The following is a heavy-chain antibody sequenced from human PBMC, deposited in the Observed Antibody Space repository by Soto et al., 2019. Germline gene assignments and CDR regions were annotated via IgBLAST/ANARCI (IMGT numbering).Heavy chain of an antibody. D-gene: IGHD2-21*02. CDR3: LQTFGSGDSVSWYFDG. CDR1: PFSFFTIGEG. V-gene: IGHV2-5*01. Sequence: SGATLVNRAQSPSLTCRVYPFSFFTIGEGETWIRQPPGKTLEWLALIFWNDDTRYIPSLKGRCTITEGTSKNQVVLTMTNMYPVDTATYYCLQTFGSGDSVSWYFDGRDQVTLSTFST. CDR2: IFWNDDT. J-gene: IGHJ1*01.